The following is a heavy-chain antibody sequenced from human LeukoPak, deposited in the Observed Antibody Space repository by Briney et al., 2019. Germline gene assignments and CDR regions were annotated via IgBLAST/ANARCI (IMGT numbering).Heavy chain of an antibody. V-gene: IGHV1-24*01. CDR2: FDPEDGET. Sequence: GASVKVSCKVSGYTLTELSMHWVRQAPGKGLEWMGGFDPEDGETIYAQKFQGRVTITRDTSASTAYMELSSLRSEDMAVYYCARGGVIAANPIYYYYYMDVWGKGTTVTVSS. J-gene: IGHJ6*03. CDR1: GYTLTELS. CDR3: ARGGVIAANPIYYYYYMDV. D-gene: IGHD6-13*01.